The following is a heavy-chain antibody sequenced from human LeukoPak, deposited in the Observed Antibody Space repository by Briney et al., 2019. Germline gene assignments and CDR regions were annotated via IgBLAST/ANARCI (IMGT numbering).Heavy chain of an antibody. D-gene: IGHD6-19*01. J-gene: IGHJ4*02. CDR3: ASWGVHSSDWYRRASQFKGY. CDR2: IYHSGST. CDR1: GGSISSSSYY. Sequence: KPSETLSLTCTVSGGSISSSSYYWGWIRQPPGKGLEWIGSIYHSGSTYYNPSLKSRVTISVDTSKNQFSLKLSSVTAADTAVYYCASWGVHSSDWYRRASQFKGYWGQGTLVTVSS. V-gene: IGHV4-39*07.